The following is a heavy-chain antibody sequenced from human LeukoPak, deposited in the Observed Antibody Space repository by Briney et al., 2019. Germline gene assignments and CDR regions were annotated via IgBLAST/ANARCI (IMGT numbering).Heavy chain of an antibody. CDR2: IHSNGIST. V-gene: IGHV3-64*01. D-gene: IGHD3-10*01. CDR3: AKRRSPMVRGINVDY. CDR1: GFTFSNYP. J-gene: IGHJ4*02. Sequence: GGSLRLSCAASGFTFSNYPIHWVRQAPGKGLEFVSSIHSNGISTYYGNSVKGRFTVSRGNSKNTVYLQMNSLRAEDTAVYYCAKRRSPMVRGINVDYWGQGTLVTVSS.